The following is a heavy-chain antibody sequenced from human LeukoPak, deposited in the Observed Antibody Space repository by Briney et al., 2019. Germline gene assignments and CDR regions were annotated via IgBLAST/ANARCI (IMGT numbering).Heavy chain of an antibody. D-gene: IGHD1-26*01. J-gene: IGHJ5*02. V-gene: IGHV1-18*01. CDR3: ARKVGATPYNWFDP. Sequence: ASVKVSCKASGYTFTSYGISWVRQAPGQGLEWMGWISAYNGNTNYAQKLQGRVTMTRDMSTSTFYMELSSLRSEDTAVYYCARKVGATPYNWFDPWGQGTLVTVSS. CDR1: GYTFTSYG. CDR2: ISAYNGNT.